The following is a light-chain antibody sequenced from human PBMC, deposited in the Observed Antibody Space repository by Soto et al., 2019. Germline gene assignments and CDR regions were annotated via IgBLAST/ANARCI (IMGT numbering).Light chain of an antibody. Sequence: DIEMTQSPSSVSASVGDRVTITCRASQDVSTWVVWYQQKSGQAPKLLIYAASYLQSGVPSRFSGSGSGTDFTLTISSLQPEDYATYFCQQAIIFPRTFVGGTKVDI. CDR3: QQAIIFPRT. V-gene: IGKV1-12*01. CDR2: AAS. CDR1: QDVSTW. J-gene: IGKJ4*01.